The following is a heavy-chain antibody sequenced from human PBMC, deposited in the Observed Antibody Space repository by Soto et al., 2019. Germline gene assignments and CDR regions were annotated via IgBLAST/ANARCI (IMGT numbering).Heavy chain of an antibody. Sequence: QVQLVQSGAEVQKPGSSVNVSCKASGNTPSTYAISWVRQAPGQGLEWMGGIIPILGRPNYAQRFQGRITISADTSTRTTYMELNSVTSDDTAVFYCAILGLDVDSWGQGTLLIVSS. V-gene: IGHV1-69*14. CDR1: GNTPSTYA. CDR2: IIPILGRP. J-gene: IGHJ4*02. D-gene: IGHD3-16*01. CDR3: AILGLDVDS.